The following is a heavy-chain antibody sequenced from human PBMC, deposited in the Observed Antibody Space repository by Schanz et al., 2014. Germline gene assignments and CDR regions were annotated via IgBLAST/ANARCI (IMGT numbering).Heavy chain of an antibody. CDR2: IIPILDIT. CDR1: GGTFSSFA. D-gene: IGHD3-22*01. V-gene: IGHV1-69*04. CDR3: ARAAQDYSDSSGYATYYLGN. Sequence: QVQLVQSGPEVKKPGPSVKLSCKASGGTFSSFATFWVRQAPGQGLEWMGTIIPILDITNYAQKFQGRVTITADKSTSTAYMELSNLRSEDAAVYYCARAAQDYSDSSGYATYYLGNWGQGTLVTVSS. J-gene: IGHJ4*02.